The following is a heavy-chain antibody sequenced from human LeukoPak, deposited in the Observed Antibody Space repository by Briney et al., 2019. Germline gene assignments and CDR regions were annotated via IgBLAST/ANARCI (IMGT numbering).Heavy chain of an antibody. CDR3: ARTLPVAGSPPVRWYFDL. CDR2: ISSSSSYI. D-gene: IGHD6-19*01. V-gene: IGHV3-21*01. J-gene: IGHJ2*01. CDR1: GFTFSSYS. Sequence: GGSLRLSCAASGFTFSSYSMNWVRQAPGKGLEWVSSISSSSSYIYYADSVKGRFTISRDNAKNSLYLQMNSLRAEDTAVYYCARTLPVAGSPPVRWYFDLWGRGTLVTVSS.